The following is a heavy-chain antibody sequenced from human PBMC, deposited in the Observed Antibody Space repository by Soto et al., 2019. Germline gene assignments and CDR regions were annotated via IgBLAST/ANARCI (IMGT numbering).Heavy chain of an antibody. CDR3: TKEMGSAIPFES. Sequence: QVQLVESGGDVVQPGRSLRLSCVGSGYTFSTFGMHWVRQAPGKGLEWVAVMSYDGRNEYYADSVRGRFTISRDNSKNTLYLQMTSLRAEDTAMYYCTKEMGSAIPFESWGQGTLVTVSS. CDR1: GYTFSTFG. V-gene: IGHV3-30*18. D-gene: IGHD2-8*01. CDR2: MSYDGRNE. J-gene: IGHJ4*02.